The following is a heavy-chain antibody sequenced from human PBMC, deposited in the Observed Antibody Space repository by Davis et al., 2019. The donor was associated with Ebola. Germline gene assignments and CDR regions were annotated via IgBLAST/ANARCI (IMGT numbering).Heavy chain of an antibody. J-gene: IGHJ3*02. V-gene: IGHV3-11*03. Sequence: GGSLRLSCAASGFTFSDYYMSWIRQAPGKGLEWVSYISSSSSYIYYADSVKGRFTISRDNSKNTLYLQMNSLRAEDTAVYYCARGGYSSSWPVAFDIWGQGTMVTVSS. D-gene: IGHD6-13*01. CDR2: ISSSSSYI. CDR3: ARGGYSSSWPVAFDI. CDR1: GFTFSDYY.